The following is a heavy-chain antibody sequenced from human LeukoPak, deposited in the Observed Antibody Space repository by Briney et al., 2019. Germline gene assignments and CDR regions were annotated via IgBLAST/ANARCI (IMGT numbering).Heavy chain of an antibody. CDR2: INPSGGST. D-gene: IGHD2-15*01. V-gene: IGHV1-46*01. CDR1: GYTFTSYY. CDR3: ARDRRSGYCSGGSCLYYYYYGMDV. J-gene: IGHJ6*02. Sequence: ASVKVSCKASGYTFTSYYMHWVRQAPGQGLQWMGIINPSGGSTSYAQKFQGRVTMTRDTSTSTVYMELSSLRSEDTAVYYCARDRRSGYCSGGSCLYYYYYGMDVWGQGTTVTVSS.